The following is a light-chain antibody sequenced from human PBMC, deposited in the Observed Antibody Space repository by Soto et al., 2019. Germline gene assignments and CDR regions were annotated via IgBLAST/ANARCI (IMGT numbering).Light chain of an antibody. CDR1: QSISSW. Sequence: DIQMTQSPSTLSASVGERVTITCRASQSISSWLAWYQQKPGKAPKLLIYKASSLESGVPSRFSGSGSGTEFTLTISSLQPHDFATYYCQQLYTFGQGTKLEIK. V-gene: IGKV1-5*03. CDR2: KAS. CDR3: QQLYT. J-gene: IGKJ2*01.